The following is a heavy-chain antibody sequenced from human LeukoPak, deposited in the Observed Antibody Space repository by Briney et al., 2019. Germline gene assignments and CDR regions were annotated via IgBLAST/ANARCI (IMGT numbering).Heavy chain of an antibody. Sequence: SETLSLTCTVSGGSISSYYWSWIRQPPGKGLEWIGYIYYSGSTNYNPSLKSRVTISVDTSKNQFSLKLSSVTAADTAVYYCARPCKGSSWIEYYYYYMDVWGKGTTVTISS. CDR3: ARPCKGSSWIEYYYYYMDV. CDR1: GGSISSYY. D-gene: IGHD6-13*01. J-gene: IGHJ6*03. CDR2: IYYSGST. V-gene: IGHV4-59*01.